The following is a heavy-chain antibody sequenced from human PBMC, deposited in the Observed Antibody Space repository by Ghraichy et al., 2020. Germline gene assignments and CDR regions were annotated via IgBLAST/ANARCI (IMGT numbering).Heavy chain of an antibody. D-gene: IGHD6-13*01. Sequence: GGSLRLSCAASGFTVSSNYMSWVRQAPGKGLEWVSVIYSGGSTYYADSVKGRFTISRDNSKNTLYLQMNSLRAEDTAVYYCARVKKSSSWPYYYYGMDVWGQGTTVTVSS. J-gene: IGHJ6*02. CDR2: IYSGGST. V-gene: IGHV3-66*02. CDR3: ARVKKSSSWPYYYYGMDV. CDR1: GFTVSSNY.